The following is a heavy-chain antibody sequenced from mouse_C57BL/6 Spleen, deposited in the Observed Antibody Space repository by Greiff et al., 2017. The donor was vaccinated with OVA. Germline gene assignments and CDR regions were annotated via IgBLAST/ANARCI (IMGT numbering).Heavy chain of an antibody. Sequence: DVHLVESEGGLVQPGSSMKLSCTASGFTFSDYYMAWVRQVPEKGLEWVANINYDGSSTYYLDSLKSRFIISRDNAKNILYLQMSSLKSEDTATYYCARVEGLTLDYWGQGTTLTVSS. V-gene: IGHV5-16*01. CDR3: ARVEGLTLDY. CDR1: GFTFSDYY. D-gene: IGHD4-1*01. J-gene: IGHJ2*01. CDR2: INYDGSST.